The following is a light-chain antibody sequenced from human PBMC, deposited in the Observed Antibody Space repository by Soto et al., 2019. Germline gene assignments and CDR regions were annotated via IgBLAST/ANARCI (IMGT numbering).Light chain of an antibody. CDR2: GAS. Sequence: EIVLTQSPGTLSLSPGERATLSCRAIQSVSNNYLAWYQQKPGQAPRLLIYGASTRATGIPDRFSGSGSGTDFTLTISRLEPEDSAVYYCQQYGSSPTWTFGQGTKVDI. V-gene: IGKV3-20*01. CDR3: QQYGSSPTWT. CDR1: QSVSNNY. J-gene: IGKJ1*01.